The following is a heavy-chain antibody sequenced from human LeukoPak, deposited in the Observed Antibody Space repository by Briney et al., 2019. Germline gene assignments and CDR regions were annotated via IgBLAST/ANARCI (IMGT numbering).Heavy chain of an antibody. J-gene: IGHJ4*02. Sequence: GGSRRLSCAASGFTFSSYAMTWVRQAPGKGLEWVSSISGSGGSTYYVDSVRGRLIISRDNSQNTLYLQMNSLTVDDTAVYFCAKALSSGDHYVGIPFDDWGQGTLVTVSS. CDR3: AKALSSGDHYVGIPFDD. V-gene: IGHV3-23*01. D-gene: IGHD3-22*01. CDR2: ISGSGGST. CDR1: GFTFSSYA.